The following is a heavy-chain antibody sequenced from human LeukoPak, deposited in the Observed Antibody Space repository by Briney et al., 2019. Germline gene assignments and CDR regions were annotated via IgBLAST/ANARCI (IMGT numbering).Heavy chain of an antibody. V-gene: IGHV1-8*01. Sequence: GASVKVSCKASGYTFTSYDINWVRQATGQGLEWMGWMNPNSGNTGYTQKFQGRVTMTRNTSISTAYMELSSLRSEDTAVYYCARAGYCSSTNCSWFDPWGQGTLVTVSS. CDR1: GYTFTSYD. J-gene: IGHJ5*02. CDR3: ARAGYCSSTNCSWFDP. CDR2: MNPNSGNT. D-gene: IGHD2-2*01.